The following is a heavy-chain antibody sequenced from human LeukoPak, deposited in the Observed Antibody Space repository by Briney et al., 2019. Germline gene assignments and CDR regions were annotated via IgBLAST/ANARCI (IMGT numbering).Heavy chain of an antibody. Sequence: GESLKISCKASGYSFTTYWIGWVRQVPGKGLEWVGIIYPADSTAKYSPSFQGQVTISVDKSISTAYLQWSSLKASDTAMYYCARSHSITVSNAFDIWGQGTMVTVSS. CDR1: GYSFTTYW. V-gene: IGHV5-51*01. CDR3: ARSHSITVSNAFDI. J-gene: IGHJ3*02. CDR2: IYPADSTA. D-gene: IGHD4-17*01.